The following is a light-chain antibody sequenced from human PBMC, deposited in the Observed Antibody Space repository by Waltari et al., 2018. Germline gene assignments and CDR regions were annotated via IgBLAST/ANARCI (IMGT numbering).Light chain of an antibody. CDR2: GSS. V-gene: IGKV3-20*01. CDR1: HSVRNSY. CDR3: QWDGTSPPRVT. J-gene: IGKJ4*02. Sequence: EIVLTQSPGTLSLSPGDGASLSCRASHSVRNSYLTWYQQKPGQAPRLLVYGSSSRATGVPDRFSGSCAGTDFTRTISRLEPEDFAVDYCQWDGTSPPRVTFGGGTKVEI.